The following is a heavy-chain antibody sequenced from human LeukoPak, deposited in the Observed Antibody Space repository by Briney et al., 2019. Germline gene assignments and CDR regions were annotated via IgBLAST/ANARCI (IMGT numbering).Heavy chain of an antibody. CDR3: ARGRISSGWDNWFDP. CDR2: LNPNSGDT. D-gene: IGHD5-18*01. Sequence: GASVKASCKASEYTFTDYYIHWVRQAPGQGLEWMGWLNPNSGDTNYAQKFQGRVTMTRDTSITTAYMDLSRLRSDDTAVYYCARGRISSGWDNWFDPWGQGTLVTVSS. V-gene: IGHV1-2*02. J-gene: IGHJ5*02. CDR1: EYTFTDYY.